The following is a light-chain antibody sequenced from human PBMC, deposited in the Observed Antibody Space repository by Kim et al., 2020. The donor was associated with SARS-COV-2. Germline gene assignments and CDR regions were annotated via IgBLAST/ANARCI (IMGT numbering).Light chain of an antibody. J-gene: IGLJ3*02. V-gene: IGLV9-49*01. CDR2: VGTGGIVG. CDR3: GADHGSGSNSNWV. Sequence: QLVLTQPPSASASLGASVTLTCTLSSGYSNYKVDWYQQRPGKGPRFVMRVGTGGIVGSKGDGIPDRFSVLGSGLNRYLTIKNIQEEDESDYHCGADHGSGSNSNWVFGGGTQLTVL. CDR1: SGYSNYK.